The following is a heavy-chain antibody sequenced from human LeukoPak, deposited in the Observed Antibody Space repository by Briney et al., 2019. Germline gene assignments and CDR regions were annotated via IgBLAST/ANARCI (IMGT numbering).Heavy chain of an antibody. D-gene: IGHD3-9*01. CDR2: IYYSGST. V-gene: IGHV4-59*01. Sequence: SESLSPTCPVSGGSISSYYWGWIRQPAGNGLEWVGYIYYSGSTNYNPSLKSRVTISVDTSKHQFSLKLSSVTAADTAVYYCARAALGYFDWLLSSDAFDIRGQGTMVTVSS. J-gene: IGHJ3*02. CDR1: GGSISSYY. CDR3: ARAALGYFDWLLSSDAFDI.